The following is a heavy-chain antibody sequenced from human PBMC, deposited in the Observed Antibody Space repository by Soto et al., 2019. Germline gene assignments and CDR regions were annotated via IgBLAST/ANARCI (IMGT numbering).Heavy chain of an antibody. V-gene: IGHV1-46*01. CDR2: INPSGGNT. CDR3: ASDSTSSGWYGPLGEYYYGMDV. J-gene: IGHJ6*02. CDR1: GYTFTSYY. D-gene: IGHD6-19*01. Sequence: SVTVSCKASGYTFTSYYMHWVRQDPGQGREWMGIINPSGGNTSYAQKFQGRVTMTRDTSTSTVYTELSRLTSEDTAVYYCASDSTSSGWYGPLGEYYYGMDVWGQGTTVPSP.